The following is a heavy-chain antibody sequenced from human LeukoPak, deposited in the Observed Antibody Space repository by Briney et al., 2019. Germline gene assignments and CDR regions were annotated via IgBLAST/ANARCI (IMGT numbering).Heavy chain of an antibody. CDR2: IYYSGST. D-gene: IGHD3-22*01. CDR1: GGSISSGGYY. CDR3: ARHEYDSSGYLVY. Sequence: PSETLSLTCTVSGGSISSGGYYWSWIRQHPGKGLEWIGYIYYSGSTYYNPSLKSRVTISVDTSKNQFSLKLSSVTAADTAVYYCARHEYDSSGYLVYWGQGTLVTVSS. V-gene: IGHV4-31*03. J-gene: IGHJ4*02.